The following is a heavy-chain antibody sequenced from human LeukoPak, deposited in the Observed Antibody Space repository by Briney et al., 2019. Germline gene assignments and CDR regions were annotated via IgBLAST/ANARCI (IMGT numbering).Heavy chain of an antibody. J-gene: IGHJ5*02. CDR3: ARDKSGNDCFDP. V-gene: IGHV1-46*01. Sequence: ASVKVSCKASGFTFTSYYMHWVRQAPGQGLEGMGIINPSGGSGSTSYAQKFQGRVTMTRDTSTSTVYMELSSLRSEDTAVYFCARDKSGNDCFDPWGQGTLVTVSS. CDR1: GFTFTSYY. D-gene: IGHD5-12*01. CDR2: INPSGGSGST.